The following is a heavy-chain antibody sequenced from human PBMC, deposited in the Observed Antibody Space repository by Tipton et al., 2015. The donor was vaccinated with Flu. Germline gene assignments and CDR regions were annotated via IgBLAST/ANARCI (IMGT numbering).Heavy chain of an antibody. CDR3: TARYCSGGSCYSDDFFDY. J-gene: IGHJ4*02. CDR1: GLTFSNPW. D-gene: IGHD2-15*01. V-gene: IGHV3-15*01. Sequence: GSLRLSCAASGLTFSNPWLAWVRQAPGMGLEWVARIKSKSDGGTEDYAAPVKGRFTISRDDSKKTLYLQMNSLKIEDTGVYYCTARYCSGGSCYSDDFFDYWGQGTLVTVSS. CDR2: IKSKSDGGTE.